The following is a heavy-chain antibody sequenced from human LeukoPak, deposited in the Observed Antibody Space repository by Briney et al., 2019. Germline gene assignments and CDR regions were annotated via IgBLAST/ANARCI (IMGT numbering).Heavy chain of an antibody. CDR3: ARYDYWGGAFDY. CDR2: MNSDGSST. D-gene: IGHD3-3*01. CDR1: GFTFSTYW. J-gene: IGHJ4*02. Sequence: PGGSLRLSCAASGFTFSTYWMRWVRQAPGKGLVWVSCMNSDGSSTAYADSVKGRFTISRDNAKNTLYLQMNSLRAEDTAVYYCARYDYWGGAFDYWGQGTLVTVSS. V-gene: IGHV3-74*01.